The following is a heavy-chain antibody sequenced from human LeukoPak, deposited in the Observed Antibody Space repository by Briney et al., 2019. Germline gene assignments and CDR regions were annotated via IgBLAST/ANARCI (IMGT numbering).Heavy chain of an antibody. J-gene: IGHJ4*02. D-gene: IGHD3-9*01. CDR1: GYTLTELS. Sequence: GASVKVSCKVSGYTLTELSMHWVRQAPGKGLEWMGGFDPEDGETIYAQKFQGRVTMTEDTSTDTAYMELSSLRSEDTAVYYCAREGTYYDILTGYPYSQIRPFDYWGQGALVTVSS. CDR2: FDPEDGET. CDR3: AREGTYYDILTGYPYSQIRPFDY. V-gene: IGHV1-24*01.